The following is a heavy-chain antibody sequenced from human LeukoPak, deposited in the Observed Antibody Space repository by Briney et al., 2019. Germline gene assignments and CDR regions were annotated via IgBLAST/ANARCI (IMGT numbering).Heavy chain of an antibody. D-gene: IGHD3-10*01. CDR1: GFTFSSYG. V-gene: IGHV3-30*02. J-gene: IGHJ6*02. CDR2: IRYDGSNK. Sequence: GGSLRLSRAASGFTFSSYGMHWVRQAPGKGLEWVAFIRYDGSNKYYADSVKGRFTISRDNSKNTLYLQMNSLRAEDTAVYYCAKDDSYGSGPYGTDVWGQGTTVTVSS. CDR3: AKDDSYGSGPYGTDV.